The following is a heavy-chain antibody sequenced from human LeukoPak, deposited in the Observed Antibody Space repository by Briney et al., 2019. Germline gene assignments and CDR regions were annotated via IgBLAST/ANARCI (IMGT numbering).Heavy chain of an antibody. Sequence: PSETLSLTCAVYGGSFSGYYWSWIRQPPGKGLEWIGEINHSGSTNYNPSLKSRVTISVDTSKNQFSLKLSSVAAADTAVFYCARVAGYSGYYYGNEDYWGQGTLVTVSS. CDR1: GGSFSGYY. V-gene: IGHV4-34*01. CDR2: INHSGST. J-gene: IGHJ4*02. D-gene: IGHD3-22*01. CDR3: ARVAGYSGYYYGNEDY.